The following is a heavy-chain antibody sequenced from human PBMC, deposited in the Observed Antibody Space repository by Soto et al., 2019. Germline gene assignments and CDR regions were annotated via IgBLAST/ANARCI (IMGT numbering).Heavy chain of an antibody. Sequence: EVQLLESGGGLVQPGGSLRLSCAASGFTFSSYAVSWVRQAPGKGLEWVSAISGSGGSTYYADSVKGRFTISRDNSKNTMYLQMNSLRAEDTAVYYCAKGGRDINCSGGSCYSVYYYMDVWGKGATVTVSS. CDR3: AKGGRDINCSGGSCYSVYYYMDV. J-gene: IGHJ6*03. D-gene: IGHD2-15*01. CDR1: GFTFSSYA. CDR2: ISGSGGST. V-gene: IGHV3-23*01.